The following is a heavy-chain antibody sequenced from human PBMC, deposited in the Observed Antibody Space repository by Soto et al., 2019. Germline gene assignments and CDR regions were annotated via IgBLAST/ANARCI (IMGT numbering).Heavy chain of an antibody. CDR1: GFTFRSYG. CDR2: IRYDGSDP. V-gene: IGHV3-33*01. J-gene: IGHJ4*02. D-gene: IGHD4-17*01. CDR3: ARGWTTPIDY. Sequence: QVQLVESGGGVVQPGGSLRLSCGASGFTFRSYGMHWVRQAPGKGLEWVAVIRYDGSDPEYADSEKGRVIISRDNSQNMLYLQMNSLSADDTAVYYCARGWTTPIDYWGQGTLVTVSS.